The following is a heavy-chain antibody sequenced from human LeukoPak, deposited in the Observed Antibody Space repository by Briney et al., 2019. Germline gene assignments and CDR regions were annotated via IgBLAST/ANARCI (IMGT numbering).Heavy chain of an antibody. V-gene: IGHV3-23*01. Sequence: GGSLRLSSAASGFTFSSYAMRCVRQALGKGLEWGSGIRGSGGSTYYADSVKGRFTISRDNTKNTLYLQMNSLRVPDTARCYIAKGTGYSGYDYGVYWGQGNLVTVSS. CDR2: IRGSGGST. D-gene: IGHD5-12*01. CDR1: GFTFSSYA. J-gene: IGHJ4*02. CDR3: AKGTGYSGYDYGVY.